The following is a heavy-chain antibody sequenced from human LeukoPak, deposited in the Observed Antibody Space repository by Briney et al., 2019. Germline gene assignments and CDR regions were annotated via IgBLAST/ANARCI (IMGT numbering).Heavy chain of an antibody. J-gene: IGHJ4*02. Sequence: SQTLSLTCTVSGGSISSGIYYWSWIRQPAGKGLEWIGRIYTSGSTNYNPSLKSRVTISVDTSKNQFSLKRSSVTAADTAVYYCASGYDLDYWGQGTLVTVSS. CDR3: ASGYDLDY. V-gene: IGHV4-61*02. CDR1: GGSISSGIYY. CDR2: IYTSGST. D-gene: IGHD5-12*01.